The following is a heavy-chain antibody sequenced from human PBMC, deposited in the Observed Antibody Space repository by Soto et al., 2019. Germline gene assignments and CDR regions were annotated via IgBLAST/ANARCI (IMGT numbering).Heavy chain of an antibody. V-gene: IGHV3-21*01. CDR2: ISSSSSYI. CDR1: GFTFSSYS. D-gene: IGHD3-16*01. Sequence: EVQLVESGGGLVKPGGSLRLSCAASGFTFSSYSMNWVRQAPGKGLEWVSSISSSSSYIYYADSVKGRFTISRDNAKNSLYLQMNSLSAEDTAVYYCARDLRDMITFPSDYWGQGTLVTVSS. CDR3: ARDLRDMITFPSDY. J-gene: IGHJ4*02.